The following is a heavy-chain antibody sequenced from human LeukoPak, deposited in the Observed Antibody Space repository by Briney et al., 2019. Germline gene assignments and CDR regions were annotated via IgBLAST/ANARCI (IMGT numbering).Heavy chain of an antibody. CDR3: ARVGDGYNFDWYFDL. J-gene: IGHJ2*01. CDR1: GFTFSSYA. V-gene: IGHV3-53*04. Sequence: GGSLRLSCAASGFTFSSYAMSWVRQAPGKGLEWVSVIYRVGSMFYADSVKGRFTISRHNPKNTLDLQMNSLRADDTAVYYCARVGDGYNFDWYFDLWGRGTLVTVSS. D-gene: IGHD5-24*01. CDR2: IYRVGSM.